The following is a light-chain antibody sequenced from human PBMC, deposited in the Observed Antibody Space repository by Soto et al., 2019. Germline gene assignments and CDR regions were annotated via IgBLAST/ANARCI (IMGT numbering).Light chain of an antibody. Sequence: DIVMTQSPDSLAVSLGERATINCKSSQSVLYSTNNKNYLAWYQQKPGQPPKLLIYWAATRESGVPDRFSGSGSGTDFTRTISSLQAEDVAFSYCQQYYITPLTFGGGTKVEIK. CDR2: WAA. CDR3: QQYYITPLT. V-gene: IGKV4-1*01. CDR1: QSVLYSTNNKNY. J-gene: IGKJ4*01.